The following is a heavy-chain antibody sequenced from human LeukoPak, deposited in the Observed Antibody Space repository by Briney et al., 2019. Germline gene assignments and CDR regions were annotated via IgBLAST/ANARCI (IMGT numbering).Heavy chain of an antibody. J-gene: IGHJ4*02. V-gene: IGHV1-69*13. D-gene: IGHD4-17*01. CDR1: EGTFISYA. CDR2: INPIFGTA. CDR3: ARGYGHFDY. Sequence: SVKVSCESSEGTFISYAISWVRQAPGQGLEWMGGINPIFGTANYAQKFQGRVTITADESTSTAYMELSSLRSEDTAVYYCARGYGHFDYWGQGTLVTVSS.